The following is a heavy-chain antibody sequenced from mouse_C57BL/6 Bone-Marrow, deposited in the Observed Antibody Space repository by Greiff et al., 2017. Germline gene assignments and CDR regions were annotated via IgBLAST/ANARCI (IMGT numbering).Heavy chain of an antibody. CDR2: IYPGDGDT. D-gene: IGHD1-1*01. J-gene: IGHJ1*03. Sequence: VKLVESGPELVKPGASVKISCKASGYAFSSSWMNWVKQRPGKGLEWIGRIYPGDGDTNYNGKFKGKATLTADKSSSTAYMQLSSLTSEDSAVYFCARFHYYGSSLDVWGTGTTVTVSS. CDR1: GYAFSSSW. CDR3: ARFHYYGSSLDV. V-gene: IGHV1-82*01.